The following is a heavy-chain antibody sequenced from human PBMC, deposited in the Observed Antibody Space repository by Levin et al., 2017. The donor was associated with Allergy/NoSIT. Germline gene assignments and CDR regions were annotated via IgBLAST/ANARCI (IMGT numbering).Heavy chain of an antibody. Sequence: ASETLSLTCAVYGGSFSGYYWSWIRQPPGKGLEWIGEINHSGSTNYNPSLKSRVTISVDTSKNQFSLKLSSVTAADTAVYYCARRGPYVDIVATIESTNWFDPWGQGTLVTVSS. CDR2: INHSGST. V-gene: IGHV4-34*01. D-gene: IGHD5-12*01. CDR3: ARRGPYVDIVATIESTNWFDP. J-gene: IGHJ5*02. CDR1: GGSFSGYY.